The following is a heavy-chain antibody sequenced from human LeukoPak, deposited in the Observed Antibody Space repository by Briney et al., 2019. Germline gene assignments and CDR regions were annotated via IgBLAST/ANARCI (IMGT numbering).Heavy chain of an antibody. V-gene: IGHV3-66*01. J-gene: IGHJ4*02. D-gene: IGHD2-15*01. CDR1: GFTVSSNY. CDR2: IYSGGST. CDR3: ASGYCSGGSCYSFDY. Sequence: QSGGSLRLSCAASGFTVSSNYMSWVRQAPGKGLEWVSVIYSGGSTYYADSVKGRFTISRDNSKNTLYLQMNSLRAVDTAVYYCASGYCSGGSCYSFDYWGQGTLVTVSS.